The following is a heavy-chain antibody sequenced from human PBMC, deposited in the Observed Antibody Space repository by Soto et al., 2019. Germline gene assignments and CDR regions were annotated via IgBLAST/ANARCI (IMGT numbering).Heavy chain of an antibody. CDR2: IYSGGYT. D-gene: IGHD6-6*01. J-gene: IGHJ4*02. CDR3: ERELLSSIPNFDY. Sequence: GGSLRLSCAAAGFTVSSNYMAWVRLAPGKGLEWVSVIYSGGYTYYADSVKGRFTISRDNSKNTLYLQMNSLRAEDTAVYYCERELLSSIPNFDYWGQGTLVTVSS. CDR1: GFTVSSNY. V-gene: IGHV3-66*01.